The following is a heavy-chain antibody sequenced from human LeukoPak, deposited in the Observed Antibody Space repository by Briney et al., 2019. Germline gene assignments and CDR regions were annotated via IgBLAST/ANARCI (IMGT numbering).Heavy chain of an antibody. D-gene: IGHD6-13*01. CDR1: GYSFTRYW. V-gene: IGHV5-51*01. J-gene: IGHJ5*02. Sequence: GESLKISCKGSGYSFTRYWIGWVRRMPGKGLEGMGIIYPGDSDTRYSPSFQGQVTISADKSISTAYLQWSSLNASDTAMYYCAASTAADNCFDPWGQGTLVTVSS. CDR3: AASTAADNCFDP. CDR2: IYPGDSDT.